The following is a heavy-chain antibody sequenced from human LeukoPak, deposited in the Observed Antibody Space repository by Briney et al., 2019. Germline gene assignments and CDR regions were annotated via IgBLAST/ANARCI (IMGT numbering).Heavy chain of an antibody. CDR1: GFTFSSYS. D-gene: IGHD6-19*01. CDR3: AASTTGGWYQYYFDY. J-gene: IGHJ4*02. Sequence: KPGGSLRLSCAASGFTFSSYSMNRVRQAPGKGLEWVSSISSSSSYIYYADSVKGRFTISRDNAKNSLYLQMNSLRAEDTAVYYCAASTTGGWYQYYFDYWGQGTLVTVSS. V-gene: IGHV3-21*01. CDR2: ISSSSSYI.